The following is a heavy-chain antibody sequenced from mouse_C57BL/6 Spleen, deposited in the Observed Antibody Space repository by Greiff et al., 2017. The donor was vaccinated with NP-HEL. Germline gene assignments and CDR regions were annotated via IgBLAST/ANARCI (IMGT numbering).Heavy chain of an antibody. V-gene: IGHV1-5*01. Sequence: EVQLQQSGTVLARPGASVKMSCKTSGYTFTSYWMHWVKQRPGQGLEWIGAIYPGNSDTSYNQKFKGKAKLTAATSASTAYMELSSLENEDSAVYYCTKSERGREYYFDYWGQGTTLTVSS. CDR3: TKSERGREYYFDY. CDR1: GYTFTSYW. D-gene: IGHD4-1*01. CDR2: IYPGNSDT. J-gene: IGHJ2*01.